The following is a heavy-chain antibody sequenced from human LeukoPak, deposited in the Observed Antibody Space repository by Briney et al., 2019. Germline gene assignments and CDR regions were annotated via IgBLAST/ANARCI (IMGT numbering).Heavy chain of an antibody. D-gene: IGHD2-2*01. CDR3: ARGGYAPVDY. CDR2: INHGGTT. V-gene: IGHV4-34*01. CDR1: DVSFSDSY. Sequence: SETLSLTCTVYDVSFSDSYWSWIRQPPGKGLEWIGEINHGGTTHYNPSLKSRVTISVDTSKNQFSLHLSSVTAADTAVYYCARGGYAPVDYWGQGALVTVSS. J-gene: IGHJ4*02.